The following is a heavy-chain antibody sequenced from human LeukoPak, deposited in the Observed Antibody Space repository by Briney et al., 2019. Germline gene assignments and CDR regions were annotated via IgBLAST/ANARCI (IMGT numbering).Heavy chain of an antibody. V-gene: IGHV3-15*01. D-gene: IGHD3-10*01. Sequence: GGSLRLSCAASGFTFTNAWMSWVRQTPGKGLEWVGRIKSKIDGGTIDYAAPVKGRFTISRDDSKNTLYLQMNSLKTEDTAVYYCTTAYYYGSGSYHSGAFDIWSQGTMVTVSS. CDR2: IKSKIDGGTI. CDR3: TTAYYYGSGSYHSGAFDI. J-gene: IGHJ3*02. CDR1: GFTFTNAW.